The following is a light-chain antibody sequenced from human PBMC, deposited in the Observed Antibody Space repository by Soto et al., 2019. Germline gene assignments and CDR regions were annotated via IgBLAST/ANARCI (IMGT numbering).Light chain of an antibody. CDR1: SSNIGAGYD. J-gene: IGLJ2*01. CDR3: QSYDSSLSGSVV. CDR2: GNN. V-gene: IGLV1-40*01. Sequence: QSVLTQPPSVSGAPGQRVTISCTGSSSNIGAGYDVHWYQQFPGTAPKLLIYGNNNRPSGVPDRFSGSKSGASASLAITGLQAEDETDYYCQSYDSSLSGSVVFGGGTKVTVL.